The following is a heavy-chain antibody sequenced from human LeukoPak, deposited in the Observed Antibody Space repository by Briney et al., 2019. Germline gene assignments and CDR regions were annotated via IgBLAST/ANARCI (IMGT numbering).Heavy chain of an antibody. CDR1: GFTFDDYA. D-gene: IGHD6-19*01. J-gene: IGHJ5*02. V-gene: IGHV3-9*01. Sequence: PGRSLRLSCAASGFTFDDYAMHWVRQAPGKGLEWVSGISWNSGSIGYADSVKGRFTISRDNAKNSLYLQMNSLRAEDTALYYCAKDSGAVAHNWFDLWGQGTLVTVSS. CDR3: AKDSGAVAHNWFDL. CDR2: ISWNSGSI.